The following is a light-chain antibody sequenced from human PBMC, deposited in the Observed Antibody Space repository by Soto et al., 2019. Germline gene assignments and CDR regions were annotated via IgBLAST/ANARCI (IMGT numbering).Light chain of an antibody. V-gene: IGKV1-27*01. CDR3: QKYSSVIT. Sequence: DIQMTXSPSSLSAXXXXXVTITCRASQGISNFLAWYQQKPGKVPKLLISAASTLQSGVPSRFSGSGSGTDFTLTITSLQPEDVATYYCQKYSSVITFGQGTRLEI. J-gene: IGKJ5*01. CDR2: AAS. CDR1: QGISNF.